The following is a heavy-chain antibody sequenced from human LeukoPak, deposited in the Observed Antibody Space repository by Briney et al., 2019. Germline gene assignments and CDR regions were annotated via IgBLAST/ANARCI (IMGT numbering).Heavy chain of an antibody. V-gene: IGHV3-23*01. Sequence: GGSLRLSCAASGFSVSDNFMTWVRQAPGKGLEWVSAISGSGGSTYYADSVKGRFTISRDNSKNTLYLQMNSLRAEDTAVYYCARDLAWGAFDYWGQGTLVTVSS. CDR3: ARDLAWGAFDY. CDR1: GFSVSDNF. CDR2: ISGSGGST. J-gene: IGHJ4*02. D-gene: IGHD7-27*01.